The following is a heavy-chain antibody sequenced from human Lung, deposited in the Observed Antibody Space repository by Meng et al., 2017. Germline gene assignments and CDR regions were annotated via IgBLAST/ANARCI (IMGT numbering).Heavy chain of an antibody. D-gene: IGHD4-11*01. CDR2: INHSGST. CDR1: GGSFSDYY. J-gene: IGHJ4*02. V-gene: IGHV4-34*01. CDR3: ARGPTTMAHDFDY. Sequence: QVQLQQWGEGLLKPSETLSLTCVVSGGSFSDYYWSWIRSPPGKGLEWIGEINHSGSTNYNPSLESRATISVDTSQNNLSLKLSSVTAADSAVYYCARGPTTMAHDFDYWGQGTLVTVSS.